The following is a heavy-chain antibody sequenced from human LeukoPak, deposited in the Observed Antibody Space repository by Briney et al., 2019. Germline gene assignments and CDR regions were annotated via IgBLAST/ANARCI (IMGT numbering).Heavy chain of an antibody. D-gene: IGHD4-23*01. Sequence: GGSLRLSCAASGFTFSSYSMNWVRQAPGKGLEWVSSISSSSSYIYYADSVKGRFTISRDNAKNSLYLQMNSLRAEDTAVYYCLTIVETPIDAFDIWGQGAMVTVSS. CDR2: ISSSSSYI. J-gene: IGHJ3*02. CDR3: LTIVETPIDAFDI. V-gene: IGHV3-21*01. CDR1: GFTFSSYS.